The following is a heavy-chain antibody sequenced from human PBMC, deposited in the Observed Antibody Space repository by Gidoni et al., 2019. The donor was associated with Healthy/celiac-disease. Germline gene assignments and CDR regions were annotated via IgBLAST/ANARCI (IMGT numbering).Heavy chain of an antibody. Sequence: EVQRLESGGGVVQPGGYLRLSGAGAGFTFSSYAMSWVRQAPGKGLEWVSAISGSGGSTYYADSVKGRFTISRDNSKNTLYLQMNSLRAEDTAVYYCAKGIAPRSPRYYFDYWGQGTLVTVSS. CDR3: AKGIAPRSPRYYFDY. D-gene: IGHD6-6*01. V-gene: IGHV3-23*01. J-gene: IGHJ4*02. CDR1: GFTFSSYA. CDR2: ISGSGGST.